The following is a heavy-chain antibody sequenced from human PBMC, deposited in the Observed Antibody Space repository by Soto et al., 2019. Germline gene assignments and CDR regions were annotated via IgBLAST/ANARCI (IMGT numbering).Heavy chain of an antibody. CDR3: VMTLKMVRGITGRFAP. D-gene: IGHD3-10*01. CDR1: GGSINYYY. Sequence: LSLTCTISGGSINYYYWSWLRQPPGKGPEWIGYISYSGSTNYNPSLESRVSISLDRSKNQFSLKLSSVTAADTAVYYCVMTLKMVRGITGRFAPWALGTLVTVSS. CDR2: ISYSGST. V-gene: IGHV4-59*01. J-gene: IGHJ5*02.